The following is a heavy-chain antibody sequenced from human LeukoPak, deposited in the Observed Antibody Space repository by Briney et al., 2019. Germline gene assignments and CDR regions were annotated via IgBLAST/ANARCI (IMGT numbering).Heavy chain of an antibody. CDR2: ISGSGGST. CDR3: AKVFGVLWFGELLVSGDYFDY. J-gene: IGHJ4*02. Sequence: PGGSLRLSCAASGFTFSSYAMSWVRQAPGKGLEWVSAISGSGGSTYYADSVKGRFTISRDNSKNTLYLQMNSLRAEDTAVYYCAKVFGVLWFGELLVSGDYFDYWGQGTLVTVSS. CDR1: GFTFSSYA. V-gene: IGHV3-23*01. D-gene: IGHD3-10*01.